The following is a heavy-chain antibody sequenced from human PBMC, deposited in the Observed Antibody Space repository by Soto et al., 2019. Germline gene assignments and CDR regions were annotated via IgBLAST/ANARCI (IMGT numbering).Heavy chain of an antibody. V-gene: IGHV4-31*03. CDR1: GGSISSGGYY. Sequence: QVQLQESGPGLVKPSQTLSLTCTVSGGSISSGGYYWTWIRQHPGKGLEWIGYIYYSGSTYYKPSLKSRVTLSVDTSKTQFSLKLSSVTAADTAVYYCARGDDYVGLDYWGQGALVTVSS. CDR3: ARGDDYVGLDY. D-gene: IGHD3-16*01. CDR2: IYYSGST. J-gene: IGHJ4*02.